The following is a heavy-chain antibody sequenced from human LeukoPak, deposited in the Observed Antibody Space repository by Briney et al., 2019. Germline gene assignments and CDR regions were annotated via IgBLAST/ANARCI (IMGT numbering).Heavy chain of an antibody. V-gene: IGHV3-30-3*01. CDR3: ARSYGSGSYSDNWFDP. J-gene: IGHJ5*02. D-gene: IGHD3-10*01. CDR2: ISYDGSNK. CDR1: GFTFSSYA. Sequence: PGGSLRLSCAASGFTFSSYAMHWVRQAPGKGLEWVAVISYDGSNKYYADSVKGRFTISRDNSKNTLYLQMNSLRAEDTAVYYCARSYGSGSYSDNWFDPRGQGTLVTVSS.